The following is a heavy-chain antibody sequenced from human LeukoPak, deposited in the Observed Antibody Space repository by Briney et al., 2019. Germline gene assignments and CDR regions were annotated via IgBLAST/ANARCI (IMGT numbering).Heavy chain of an antibody. CDR1: GGSISSGGY. CDR2: IYISGST. V-gene: IGHV4-4*02. Sequence: PSETLSLTCAVSGGSISSGGYWSWVRQPPGKGLEWIGQIYISGSTNYNPSLDSRVTMSLDKSRNQLSLRLKSVTAADTAVYYCTRHGSYSHGFWGQGALVTVAS. J-gene: IGHJ4*02. D-gene: IGHD3-10*01. CDR3: TRHGSYSHGF.